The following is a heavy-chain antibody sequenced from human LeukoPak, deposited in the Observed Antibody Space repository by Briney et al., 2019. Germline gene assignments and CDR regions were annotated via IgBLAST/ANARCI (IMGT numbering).Heavy chain of an antibody. V-gene: IGHV3-21*01. Sequence: GGSLRLSCAASGFTFSSYSMNWVRQAPGKGLEWVSSISSSSSYIYYGDSVKGRFTISRDNAKNSLYLQMNSLRAEDTAVYYCARESTSDPDYWGQGTLVTVSS. CDR2: ISSSSSYI. CDR1: GFTFSSYS. J-gene: IGHJ4*02. CDR3: ARESTSDPDY.